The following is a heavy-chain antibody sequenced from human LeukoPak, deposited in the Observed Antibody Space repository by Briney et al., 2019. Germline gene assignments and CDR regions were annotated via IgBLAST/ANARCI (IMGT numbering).Heavy chain of an antibody. CDR1: GGSISSYY. J-gene: IGHJ4*02. V-gene: IGHV4-4*07. D-gene: IGHD6-19*01. CDR3: AGYSSGWDLFDY. CDR2: IYTSRST. Sequence: KSSETLSLTCTVSGGSISSYYWSWIRQPAGKGLEWIGRIYTSRSTNYNPSRKSRVTMSVDTSKNQFSLKLSSVTAADTAVYYCAGYSSGWDLFDYWGQGTLVTVSS.